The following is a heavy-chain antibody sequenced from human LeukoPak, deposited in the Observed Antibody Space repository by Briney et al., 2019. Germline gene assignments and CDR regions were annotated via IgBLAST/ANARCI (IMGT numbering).Heavy chain of an antibody. D-gene: IGHD6-6*01. CDR3: AKDLSSSSGYFQH. J-gene: IGHJ1*01. Sequence: GGPLRLSCAASGFTFSSYGMHWVRQAPGKGLEWVAVISYDGSNKYYGDSVKGRFTISRDNSKNTLYLQMNSLRAEDTAVYYCAKDLSSSSGYFQHWGQGTLVTVSS. V-gene: IGHV3-30*18. CDR2: ISYDGSNK. CDR1: GFTFSSYG.